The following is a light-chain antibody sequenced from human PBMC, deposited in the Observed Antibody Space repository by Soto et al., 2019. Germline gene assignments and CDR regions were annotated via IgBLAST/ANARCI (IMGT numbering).Light chain of an antibody. Sequence: DVVMTQSPLSLSVIPGQPASISCRSSQSPVTSDGNTYLNWFHQRPGQSPRRLIYKISNRDSGVPDRFIGSGSGTEFTLKISRVEAEDVAIYYCKQGTSWPYTFGQGTKLEI. CDR2: KIS. J-gene: IGKJ2*01. V-gene: IGKV2-30*01. CDR3: KQGTSWPYT. CDR1: QSPVTSDGNTY.